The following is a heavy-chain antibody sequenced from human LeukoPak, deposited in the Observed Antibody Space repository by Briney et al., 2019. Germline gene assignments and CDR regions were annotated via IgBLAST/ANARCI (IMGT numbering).Heavy chain of an antibody. J-gene: IGHJ2*01. D-gene: IGHD6-19*01. CDR1: GGSISSYY. Sequence: SETLSLTCTVSGGSISSYYWSWIRQPPGKGLEWIGYIYYSGSTNYNPSLESRVTISVDTSKNQFSLKLSPVTAADTAVYYCARDRRYSSGWYKGQGWYFDLWGRGTLVTVSS. V-gene: IGHV4-59*01. CDR3: ARDRRYSSGWYKGQGWYFDL. CDR2: IYYSGST.